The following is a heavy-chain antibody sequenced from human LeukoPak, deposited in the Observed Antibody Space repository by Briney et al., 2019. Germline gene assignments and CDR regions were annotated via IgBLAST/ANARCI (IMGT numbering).Heavy chain of an antibody. V-gene: IGHV1-2*02. CDR1: GYPFTAYY. CDR2: INPNSGGT. Sequence: ASVKVSCTPSGYPFTAYYMHWVRQAPGQGLEWMGWINPNSGGTNYAQKFPGRVTMTRDMSISTAYMELSRLRSDDTAVYYCARARGSSDYWGQGTLVTVFS. CDR3: ARARGSSDY. D-gene: IGHD1-26*01. J-gene: IGHJ4*02.